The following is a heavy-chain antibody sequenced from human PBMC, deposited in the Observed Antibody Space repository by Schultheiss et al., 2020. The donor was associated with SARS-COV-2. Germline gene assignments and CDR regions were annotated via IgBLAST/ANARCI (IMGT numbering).Heavy chain of an antibody. CDR1: GYSFTSYW. CDR3: ANLNPKAPYYYGSGGSRDGMDV. D-gene: IGHD3-10*01. V-gene: IGHV5-51*01. Sequence: GESLKISCKGSGYSFTSYWIGWVRQMPGKGLEWMGIIYPGDSDTRYSPSFQGQVTISADKSISTAYLQWSSLKASDTAMYYCANLNPKAPYYYGSGGSRDGMDVWGQGTTVTVSS. J-gene: IGHJ6*02. CDR2: IYPGDSDT.